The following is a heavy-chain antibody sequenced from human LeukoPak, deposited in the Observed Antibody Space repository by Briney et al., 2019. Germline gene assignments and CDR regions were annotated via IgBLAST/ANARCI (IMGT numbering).Heavy chain of an antibody. CDR2: FHNSGNT. J-gene: IGHJ4*02. Sequence: SETLSLTCSVSGGSISSYYWSWIRQPPGKGLEWIGYFHNSGNTYYNPSLKSRVAISVDTSKDQFSLKLSSATAADTAVYYCARDFPPLLWGQGTLVTVSS. CDR3: ARDFPPLL. V-gene: IGHV4-59*01. D-gene: IGHD3-10*01. CDR1: GGSISSYY.